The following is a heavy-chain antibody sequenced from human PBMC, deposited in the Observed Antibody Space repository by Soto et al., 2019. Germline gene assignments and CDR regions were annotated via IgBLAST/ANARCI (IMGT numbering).Heavy chain of an antibody. CDR1: GDSISSDYYY. V-gene: IGHV4-30-4*01. CDR3: ARSSGGYFDH. D-gene: IGHD3-16*01. J-gene: IGHJ4*02. Sequence: SETLCLTCTVSGDSISSDYYYWSWIRQPPGKGLEWIGYIYYSGSTYYNPSLKSRVTISIDTSKNQFSLKLSSVTAADTAVYFCARSSGGYFDHWGQGTLVTVSS. CDR2: IYYSGST.